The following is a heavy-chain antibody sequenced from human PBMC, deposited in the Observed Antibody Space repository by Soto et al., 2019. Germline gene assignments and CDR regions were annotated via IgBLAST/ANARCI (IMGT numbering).Heavy chain of an antibody. V-gene: IGHV1-46*01. D-gene: IGHD2-2*01. Sequence: QVQLVQSGAEVKKPGASVTVSCKASAYSFTTYHIHWVRQAPGQGLEWMGLINPDAGATNYAQRCQGRISLTRDTSRSTVYMVLRSLGFDDTAVYYCARGDIVLVPASEGNWFDAWGQGTLVTVSS. CDR1: AYSFTTYH. CDR3: ARGDIVLVPASEGNWFDA. CDR2: INPDAGAT. J-gene: IGHJ5*02.